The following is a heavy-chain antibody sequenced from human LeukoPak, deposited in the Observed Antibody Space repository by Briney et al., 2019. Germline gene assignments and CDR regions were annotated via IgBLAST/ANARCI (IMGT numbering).Heavy chain of an antibody. J-gene: IGHJ4*02. D-gene: IGHD6-19*01. CDR3: ARYTSASYFDS. CDR2: IYKSGNT. V-gene: IGHV3-53*01. Sequence: PGGSLRVSCAASGVTVSSNDMTWVRQAPGKVLEWVSVIYKSGNTFYSDSVKGRFTISRDNSNNTVYLQMDSLRAEDTAVYYCARYTSASYFDSWGQGTLVSVSS. CDR1: GVTVSSND.